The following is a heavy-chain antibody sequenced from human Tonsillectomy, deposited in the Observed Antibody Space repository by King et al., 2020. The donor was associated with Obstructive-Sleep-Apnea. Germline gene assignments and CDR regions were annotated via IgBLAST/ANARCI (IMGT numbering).Heavy chain of an antibody. CDR1: GFTFSSYA. J-gene: IGHJ6*02. D-gene: IGHD3-22*01. CDR2: ISYDGSNK. V-gene: IGHV3-30-3*01. CDR3: ARDLIQHLGYDSSGYYYHYYYGMDV. Sequence: VQLVESGGGVVQPGRSLRLSCAASGFTFSSYAMHWVRQAPGKGLEWVAVISYDGSNKYYADSVKGRFTISRDNSKNTLYLQMNSLRAEDTAVYYCARDLIQHLGYDSSGYYYHYYYGMDVWGQGTTVTVSS.